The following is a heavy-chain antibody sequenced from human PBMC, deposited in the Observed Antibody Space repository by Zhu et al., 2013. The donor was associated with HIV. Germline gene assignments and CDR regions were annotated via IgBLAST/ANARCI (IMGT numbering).Heavy chain of an antibody. Sequence: QVQLVQSGAEVKKPGASVKVSCKASGYTFTSYGISWVRQAPGQGLEWMGWISAYNGNTNYAQKLQGRVTMTTDTSTSTAYMELRSLRSDDTAVYYCARDHTVVGRDGYNFAPGLDWGQGTLVTVSS. CDR1: GYTFTSYG. CDR3: ARDHTVVGRDGYNFAPGLD. J-gene: IGHJ4*02. CDR2: ISAYNGNT. D-gene: IGHD5-12*01. V-gene: IGHV1-18*01.